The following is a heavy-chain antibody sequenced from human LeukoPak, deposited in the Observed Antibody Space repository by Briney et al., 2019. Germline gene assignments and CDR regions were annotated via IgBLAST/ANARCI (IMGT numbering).Heavy chain of an antibody. D-gene: IGHD6-19*01. CDR1: GFTFSSYA. CDR3: AKDLADSSGWYGGSFDY. CDR2: ISGSGSST. J-gene: IGHJ4*02. V-gene: IGHV3-23*01. Sequence: GGSLRLSCAASGFTFSSYAMSWVRQAPGKGLEWVSAISGSGSSTYYADSVKGRFTISRDNSKNIVYLQMNSLRAEDTAVCYCAKDLADSSGWYGGSFDYWGQGTLVTVSS.